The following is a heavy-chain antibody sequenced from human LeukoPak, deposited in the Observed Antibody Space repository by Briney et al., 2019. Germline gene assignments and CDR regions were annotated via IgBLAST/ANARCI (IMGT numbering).Heavy chain of an antibody. CDR3: AKDQGQAVVPRRFDY. J-gene: IGHJ4*02. CDR1: GFMFSNFA. CDR2: IYYSGGNT. V-gene: IGHV3-23*01. Sequence: GGSLRLSCAASGFMFSNFAMSWVRQAPGKGLEWVSTIYYSGGNTYSADSVKGRFTISRDNAKNTLYLQMNSLRVEDTVVYYCAKDQGQAVVPRRFDYWGQGTLVTVSS. D-gene: IGHD2-2*01.